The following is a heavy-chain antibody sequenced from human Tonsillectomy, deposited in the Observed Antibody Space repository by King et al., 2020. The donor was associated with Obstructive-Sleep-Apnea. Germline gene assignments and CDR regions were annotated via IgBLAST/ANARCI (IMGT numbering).Heavy chain of an antibody. Sequence: VQLVQSGGGLVKPGGSLSLSCAASGFTFSSYSMNWVRQAQGKGLEWVSSISISSSYIYYADSVKGRLTISRDNAKNSLYLQMNSLRAEDTAVYYCARAIEMATKRYYFDYWGQGTLVTVSS. CDR2: ISISSSYI. J-gene: IGHJ4*02. CDR1: GFTFSSYS. V-gene: IGHV3-21*01. D-gene: IGHD5-24*01. CDR3: ARAIEMATKRYYFDY.